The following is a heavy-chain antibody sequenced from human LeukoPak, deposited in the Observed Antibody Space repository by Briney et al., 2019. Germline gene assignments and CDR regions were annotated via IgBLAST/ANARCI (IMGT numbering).Heavy chain of an antibody. CDR3: ARFSQYYDSSTHYLDY. D-gene: IGHD3-22*01. Sequence: SETLSLTCTVSGGSINSYYWSWVRQPPGEGLGWIAYIYYSGSTNYNPSLKTRATISVDTSKNQFSLRLNSVTAADTAIYYCARFSQYYDSSTHYLDYWGQGILVTVSS. V-gene: IGHV4-59*08. CDR2: IYYSGST. CDR1: GGSINSYY. J-gene: IGHJ4*02.